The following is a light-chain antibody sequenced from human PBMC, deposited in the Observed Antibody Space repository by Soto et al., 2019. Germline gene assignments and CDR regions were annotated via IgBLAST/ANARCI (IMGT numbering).Light chain of an antibody. CDR2: GAS. J-gene: IGKJ1*01. CDR3: HQYGTSPWT. V-gene: IGKV3-20*01. Sequence: EIVLTQSPGTLSLSPGERATLSCRASQSVSDNYLAWYQQKPGQAPGLLIHGASSRASGIPDRFSGSGSGTDFTLTISRLEPEDFAVYYCHQYGTSPWTFGQGTKVDI. CDR1: QSVSDNY.